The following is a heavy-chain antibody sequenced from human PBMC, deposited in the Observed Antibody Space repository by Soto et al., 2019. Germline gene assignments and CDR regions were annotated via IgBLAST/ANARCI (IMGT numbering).Heavy chain of an antibody. D-gene: IGHD6-13*01. CDR1: GYTFTVYY. Sequence: ASVKVSCKASGYTFTVYYMHWVRQAPGQGLEWMGWINPNSGGTNYAQKFQDWVTMTRDMSTSTAYMELSSLRSEDTAVYYCAADGGGSSPNYYMDVWGKGTTVTVSS. CDR2: INPNSGGT. CDR3: AADGGGSSPNYYMDV. V-gene: IGHV1-2*04. J-gene: IGHJ6*03.